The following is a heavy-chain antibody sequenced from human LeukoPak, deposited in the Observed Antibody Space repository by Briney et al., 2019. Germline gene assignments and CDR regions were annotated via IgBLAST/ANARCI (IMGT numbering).Heavy chain of an antibody. Sequence: PGGSLRLSCAASGFTFSSYAMSWVRQAPGKGLEWVSTISDSGGSTYYADSVKDRFTISRDNAKNTLYLQMNSLRAEDTAVYYCAKDSSRDGYNYDGRNWFDPWGQGTLVTVSS. J-gene: IGHJ5*02. V-gene: IGHV3-23*01. CDR3: AKDSSRDGYNYDGRNWFDP. D-gene: IGHD5-24*01. CDR1: GFTFSSYA. CDR2: ISDSGGST.